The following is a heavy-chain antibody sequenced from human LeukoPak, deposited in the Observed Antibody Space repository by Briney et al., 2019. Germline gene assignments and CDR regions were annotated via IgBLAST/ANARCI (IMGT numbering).Heavy chain of an antibody. J-gene: IGHJ4*02. V-gene: IGHV3-43*02. CDR3: AKGYCTGGRCYDIAN. CDR1: GFIFYDHA. Sequence: GGSLRLSCAASGFIFYDHAMHWLRQAPGKGLEWVSLLSGDGGSTYYADSVKGRFTISRDNSKNSLYLQMNSKRTAYNAYYDCAKGYCTGGRCYDIANWGQGTLVTVSS. CDR2: LSGDGGST. D-gene: IGHD2-15*01.